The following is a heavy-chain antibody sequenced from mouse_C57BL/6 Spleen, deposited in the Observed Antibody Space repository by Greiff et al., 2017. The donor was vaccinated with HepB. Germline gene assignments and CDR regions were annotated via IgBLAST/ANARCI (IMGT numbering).Heavy chain of an antibody. D-gene: IGHD1-1*01. CDR1: GFTFSSYG. Sequence: EVNVVESGGDLVKPGGSLKLSCAASGFTFSSYGMSWVRQTPDKRLEWVATISSGGSYTYYPDSVKGRFTISRDNAKNTMYLQMSSLKSEDTAIYYCARHEDYYGSIFDYWGQGTTLTVSS. J-gene: IGHJ2*01. CDR3: ARHEDYYGSIFDY. CDR2: ISSGGSYT. V-gene: IGHV5-6*01.